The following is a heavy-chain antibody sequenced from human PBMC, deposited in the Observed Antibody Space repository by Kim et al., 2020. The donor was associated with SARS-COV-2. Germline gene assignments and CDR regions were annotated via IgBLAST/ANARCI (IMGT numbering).Heavy chain of an antibody. Sequence: GGSLRLSCAASGFTFSRYWMSWVRQAPGKGLEWVANIKHDGTEKYFVDSVKGRFTISRDNAKNSLHLQMNSLRAEDTAVYYCARDWDATVTIYGTDVWGQGTTVTVSS. CDR1: GFTFSRYW. V-gene: IGHV3-7*01. D-gene: IGHD4-17*01. CDR3: ARDWDATVTIYGTDV. J-gene: IGHJ6*02. CDR2: IKHDGTEK.